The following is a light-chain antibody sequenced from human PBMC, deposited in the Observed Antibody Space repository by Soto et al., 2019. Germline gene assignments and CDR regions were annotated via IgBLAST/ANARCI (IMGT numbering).Light chain of an antibody. CDR3: KQANNFPYT. J-gene: IGKJ2*01. Sequence: DIQMTQSPSSVSASVGDRVTITCRASQDISNWLAWYQQKPGKAPKLLIYTASNLQSGVPSRFSGSGSGTDFTLTISSLQPEDFAIYYCKQANNFPYTCGQGTKLEI. V-gene: IGKV1-12*01. CDR1: QDISNW. CDR2: TAS.